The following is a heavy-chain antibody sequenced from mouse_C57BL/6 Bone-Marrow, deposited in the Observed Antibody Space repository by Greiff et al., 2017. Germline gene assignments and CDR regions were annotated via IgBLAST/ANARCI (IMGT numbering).Heavy chain of an antibody. J-gene: IGHJ3*01. V-gene: IGHV1-82*01. Sequence: QVQLQQSGPELVKPGASVKISCKASGYAFSSSWMNWVKQRPGKGLEWIGRIYPGDGDTNYNGKFKGKATLTADKSSSTAYMQLSSLTSEDSAVYFCANTGTGAWFAYWGQGTLVTVSA. CDR3: ANTGTGAWFAY. CDR1: GYAFSSSW. CDR2: IYPGDGDT. D-gene: IGHD4-1*01.